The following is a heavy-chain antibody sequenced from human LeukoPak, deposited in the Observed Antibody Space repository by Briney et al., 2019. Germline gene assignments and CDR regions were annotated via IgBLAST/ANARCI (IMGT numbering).Heavy chain of an antibody. CDR2: IYHSGST. V-gene: IGHV4-38-2*02. D-gene: IGHD3-10*01. CDR3: ARVEEGWSGVLPLDY. Sequence: SETLSLTCTVSGYSISSGYYWGWIRQPPGKGLEWIGSIYHSGSTYYNPSLKSRVTISVDTSKNQFSLKLSSVTAADTAVYYCARVEEGWSGVLPLDYWGQGTLVTVSS. J-gene: IGHJ4*02. CDR1: GYSISSGYY.